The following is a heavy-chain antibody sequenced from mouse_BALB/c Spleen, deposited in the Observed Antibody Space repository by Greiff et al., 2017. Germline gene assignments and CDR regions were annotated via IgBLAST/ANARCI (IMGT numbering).Heavy chain of an antibody. J-gene: IGHJ4*01. CDR2: ISYDGSN. CDR1: GYSITSGYY. V-gene: IGHV3-6*02. Sequence: EVKLQESGPGLVKPSQSLSLTCSVTGYSITSGYYWNWIRQFPGNKLEWMGYISYDGSNNYNPSLKNRISITRDTSKNQFFLKLNSVTTEDTATYYCARIYYGYEYYAMDYWGQGTSVTVSS. CDR3: ARIYYGYEYYAMDY. D-gene: IGHD2-2*01.